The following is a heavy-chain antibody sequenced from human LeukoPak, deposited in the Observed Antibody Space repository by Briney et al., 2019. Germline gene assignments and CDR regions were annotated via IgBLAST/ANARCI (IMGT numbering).Heavy chain of an antibody. CDR1: GFTLNNNA. D-gene: IGHD6-13*01. V-gene: IGHV3-23*01. CDR2: ISIGYNT. J-gene: IGHJ2*01. Sequence: GGSLRLSCAAPGFTLNNNAMSWVRQAPGKGLECVSTISIGYNTYYADSVKGRFTISRDNSKTMLYLQMDSRRAEDTAIYYCAKRAGQQLTYWYIDLWGRATLVSVPA. CDR3: AKRAGQQLTYWYIDL.